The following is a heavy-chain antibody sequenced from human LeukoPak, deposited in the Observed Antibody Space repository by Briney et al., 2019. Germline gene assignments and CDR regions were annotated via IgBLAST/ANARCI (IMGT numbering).Heavy chain of an antibody. CDR1: GFTFSSYA. CDR2: IYYSGST. CDR3: ARSGVVVGATSPLDY. J-gene: IGHJ4*02. Sequence: PGGSLRLSCAASGFTFSSYAMSWVRQAPGKGLEWIGYIYYSGSTNYNPSLKSRVTISVDTSKNQFSLKLSSVTAADTAVYYCARSGVVVGATSPLDYWGQGTLVTVSS. D-gene: IGHD1-26*01. V-gene: IGHV4-59*01.